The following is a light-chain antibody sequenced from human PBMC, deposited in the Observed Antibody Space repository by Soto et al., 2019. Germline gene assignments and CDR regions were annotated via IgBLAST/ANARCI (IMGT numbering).Light chain of an antibody. V-gene: IGKV1-5*03. J-gene: IGKJ1*01. CDR2: KAS. CDR1: QSISSW. Sequence: DIQMSQSPSILSASVGDRFTITCRASQSISSWLAWYQQKPGKAPNLLIYKASHLENGVPSRFGGSGSGTEFTLTISSLQPGDFATYYCQHYNSYSWTFGQGTKVDIK. CDR3: QHYNSYSWT.